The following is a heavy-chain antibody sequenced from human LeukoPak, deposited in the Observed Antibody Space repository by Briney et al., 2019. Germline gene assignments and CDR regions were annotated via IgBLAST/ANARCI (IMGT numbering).Heavy chain of an antibody. CDR2: ISGSGGST. J-gene: IGHJ4*02. CDR3: AKGGSPPVF. V-gene: IGHV3-23*01. D-gene: IGHD1-26*01. CDR1: GFTFSSYS. Sequence: GGSLRLSCAASGFTFSSYSMSWVRQAPGKGLEWVSAISGSGGSTYYAVSVKGQFTISRDNSKNTLYLQMNSLRAEDTVVYYCAKGGSPPVFWGQGTLVTVSS.